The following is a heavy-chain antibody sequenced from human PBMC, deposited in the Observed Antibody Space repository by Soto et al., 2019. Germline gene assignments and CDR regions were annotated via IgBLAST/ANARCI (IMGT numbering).Heavy chain of an antibody. Sequence: EVQLLESGGGLVQPGGSLRLSCAASGFTFSAYAMSLVSQDPVTWLEWFSSIHGGGGGTCYADSVKGRFTISRDNSMTTLFLQMNSLSADDTAVYYCARDAVSEIGQWEWLDPWGQGTLVT. CDR1: GFTFSAYA. D-gene: IGHD6-19*01. J-gene: IGHJ5*02. V-gene: IGHV3-23*01. CDR3: ARDAVSEIGQWEWLDP. CDR2: IHGGGGGT.